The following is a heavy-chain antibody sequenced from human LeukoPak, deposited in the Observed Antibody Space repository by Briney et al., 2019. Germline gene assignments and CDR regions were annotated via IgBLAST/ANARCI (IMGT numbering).Heavy chain of an antibody. V-gene: IGHV3-23*01. CDR2: ISGSDGST. CDR1: GFTFSSYA. CDR3: AKARGPVAFNPDY. Sequence: PGGSLRLSCAASGFTFSSYAMTWVRQAPGKGLEWVSTISGSDGSTYYADSVKGRFTISRDNSKNTLYLQMNSLRAEDTAVYYCAKARGPVAFNPDYWGQGTLVTVSS. D-gene: IGHD5-12*01. J-gene: IGHJ4*02.